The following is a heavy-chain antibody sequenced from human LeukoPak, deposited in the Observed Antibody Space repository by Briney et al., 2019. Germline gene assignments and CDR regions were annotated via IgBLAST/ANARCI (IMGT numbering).Heavy chain of an antibody. CDR1: GGTFSSYA. CDR3: ARFLGAGSGSRGNYYYYYMDV. V-gene: IGHV1-69*06. Sequence: GASVKVSCKASGGTFSSYAISWVRQAPGQGLEWMGGIIPIFGTANYAQKFQGRVTITADKSTSTAYMELSSLRSEDTAVYYCARFLGAGSGSRGNYYYYYMDVWGKGTTVTISS. CDR2: IIPIFGTA. J-gene: IGHJ6*03. D-gene: IGHD3-10*01.